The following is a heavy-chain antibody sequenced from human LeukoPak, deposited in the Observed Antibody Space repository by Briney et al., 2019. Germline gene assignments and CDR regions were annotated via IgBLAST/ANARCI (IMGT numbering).Heavy chain of an antibody. CDR3: ARQRIRYCSSTSCYRDYYYYYMDV. CDR1: GFTLSSYW. CDR2: IKQDGSEK. V-gene: IGHV3-7*01. J-gene: IGHJ6*03. D-gene: IGHD2-2*01. Sequence: GGSLRLSCAASGFTLSSYWMRWVRQARGKGGEGVANIKQDGSEKYYVDSVKGRFTISRDNARNSLYLQMNSLRAEDTAVYYCARQRIRYCSSTSCYRDYYYYYMDVWGKGTTVTVSS.